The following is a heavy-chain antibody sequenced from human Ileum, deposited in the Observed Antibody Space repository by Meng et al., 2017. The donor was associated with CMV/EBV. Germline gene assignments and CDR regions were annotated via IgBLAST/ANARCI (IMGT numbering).Heavy chain of an antibody. J-gene: IGHJ3*02. V-gene: IGHV3-30*04. CDR2: VSFDGRNQ. Sequence: GGSLRLSCAASGFTFSSYSMHWVRQAPGKGLEWVAHVSFDGRNQYYADSMKGRFTISRDNAKNTLYLQMNSLRADDTAVYYCAKDFGTVGYDTFDIWGQGTKVTVSS. D-gene: IGHD3-16*01. CDR3: AKDFGTVGYDTFDI. CDR1: GFTFSSYS.